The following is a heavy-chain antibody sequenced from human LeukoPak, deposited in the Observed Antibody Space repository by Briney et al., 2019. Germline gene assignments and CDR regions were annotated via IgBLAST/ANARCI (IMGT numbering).Heavy chain of an antibody. D-gene: IGHD3-3*01. Sequence: ASVKVSCKASGYTFTSYGISWVRQAPGRGLEWMGWISAYNGNTNYAQKLQGRVTMTTDTSTSTAYMELRSLRSDDTAVYYCARDDRNYDFWSGYYDQGDDPFDYWGQGTLVTVSS. CDR3: ARDDRNYDFWSGYYDQGDDPFDY. J-gene: IGHJ4*02. V-gene: IGHV1-18*01. CDR2: ISAYNGNT. CDR1: GYTFTSYG.